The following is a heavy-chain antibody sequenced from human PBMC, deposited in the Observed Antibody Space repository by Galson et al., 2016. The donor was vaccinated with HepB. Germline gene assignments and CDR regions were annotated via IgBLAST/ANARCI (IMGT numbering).Heavy chain of an antibody. V-gene: IGHV3-48*01. CDR2: ISSSSRTI. CDR3: ARELATDAFDI. J-gene: IGHJ3*02. CDR1: GFTFSSYN. D-gene: IGHD5-12*01. Sequence: SLRLSCAASGFTFSSYNVEWVRRAPGKGLEWVSYISSSSRTIYYADSVKGRFTISRDNSKNTLFLHMNSLRAEDTAIYYCARELATDAFDIWGQGTMVTVSS.